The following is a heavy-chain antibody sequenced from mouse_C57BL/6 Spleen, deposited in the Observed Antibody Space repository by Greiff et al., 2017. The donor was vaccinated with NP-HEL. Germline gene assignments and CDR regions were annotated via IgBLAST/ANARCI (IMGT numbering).Heavy chain of an antibody. D-gene: IGHD1-1*01. CDR1: GYTFTSYW. Sequence: QVQLQQPGAELVKPGASVKLSCKASGYTFTSYWMQWVKQRPGQGLEWIGEIDPSDSYTNYNQKFKGKATLTVDTSSSTAYMQLSSLTSEDSAVYYCARPTKYYLDYWGQGTTLTVSS. CDR3: ARPTKYYLDY. V-gene: IGHV1-50*01. CDR2: IDPSDSYT. J-gene: IGHJ2*01.